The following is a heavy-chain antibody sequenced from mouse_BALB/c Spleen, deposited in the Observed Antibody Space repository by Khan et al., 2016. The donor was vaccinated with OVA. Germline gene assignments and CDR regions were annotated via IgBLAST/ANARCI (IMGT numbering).Heavy chain of an antibody. D-gene: IGHD1-1*01. Sequence: QVQLQQSGGDLMKPGASVKISCKATGYTFSSYWIEWVKQRPGHGLEWIGQIFPGSVSTTYNEKFKGKATFTADTSSNTAYLHLSSLTSEDAVVYYCARGVYGGFAYWGQGTLVTVSA. CDR2: IFPGSVST. J-gene: IGHJ3*01. CDR3: ARGVYGGFAY. V-gene: IGHV1-9*01. CDR1: GYTFSSYW.